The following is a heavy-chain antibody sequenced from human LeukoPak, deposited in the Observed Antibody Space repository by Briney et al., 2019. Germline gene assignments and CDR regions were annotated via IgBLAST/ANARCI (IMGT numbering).Heavy chain of an antibody. CDR3: ARVAGATMVRGVIRWFDP. CDR1: GGSITTRSYY. V-gene: IGHV4-39*07. Sequence: SETLSLTCTVSGGSITTRSYYWGWIRQPPGKGLEWIGSMHHSGSTYYNPSLKSRVTISVDTSKNQFSLKLSSVTAADTAVYYCARVAGATMVRGVIRWFDPWGQGTLVTVSS. J-gene: IGHJ5*02. D-gene: IGHD3-10*01. CDR2: MHHSGST.